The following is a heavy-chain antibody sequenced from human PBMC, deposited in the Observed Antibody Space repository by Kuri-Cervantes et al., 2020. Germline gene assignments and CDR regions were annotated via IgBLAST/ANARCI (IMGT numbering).Heavy chain of an antibody. D-gene: IGHD3-9*01. V-gene: IGHV3-13*01. CDR3: ARANYDILTPPAQNYYYGMDV. Sequence: GESLKISCAASGFTFSSYDMHWVRQATGKGLKWVSAIGTAGDTYYPGSVKGRFTISRENAKNSLYLQMNSLRAGDTAVYYCARANYDILTPPAQNYYYGMDVWGQGTTVTVSS. CDR2: IGTAGDT. J-gene: IGHJ6*02. CDR1: GFTFSSYD.